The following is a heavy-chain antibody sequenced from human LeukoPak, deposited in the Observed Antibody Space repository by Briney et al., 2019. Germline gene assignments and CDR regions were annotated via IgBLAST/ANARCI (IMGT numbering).Heavy chain of an antibody. CDR2: IIQTGST. V-gene: IGHV4-34*12. CDR1: GGSFGGYY. J-gene: IGHJ5*02. CDR3: ARDVWFGYTHSWFDP. Sequence: SETLSLTCAVYGGSFGGYYWSWIRQPPGKGLEWIGEIIQTGSTNYSPSLRSRVTISLDTSKSQFSLKLSSVTAADTAVYYCARDVWFGYTHSWFDPWGQGTLVTVSS. D-gene: IGHD3-10*01.